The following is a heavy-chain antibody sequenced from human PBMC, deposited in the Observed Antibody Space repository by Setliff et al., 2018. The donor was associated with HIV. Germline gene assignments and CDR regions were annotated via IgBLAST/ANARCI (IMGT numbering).Heavy chain of an antibody. CDR3: ARQITMVRGVYQPYYYYYSDY. V-gene: IGHV4-59*08. J-gene: IGHJ4*02. CDR2: IYYSGST. D-gene: IGHD3-10*01. CDR1: GGSISSYY. Sequence: LSLTCTVSGGSISSYYWSWIRQPPGKGLEWIGYIYYSGSTNYNPSLKSRVTISVDTSKNQFSLKLSSVTAADTAVYYCARQITMVRGVYQPYYYYYSDYWGQGTLVTVSS.